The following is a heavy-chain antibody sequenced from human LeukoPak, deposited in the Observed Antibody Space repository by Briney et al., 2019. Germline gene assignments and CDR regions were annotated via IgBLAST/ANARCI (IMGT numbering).Heavy chain of an antibody. CDR3: ARDFGQWLLPDALDI. Sequence: ASVKVSCKXSGYTFTGYYMHWVRQAPGQGLEWMGRINPNSGGTNYSQKFQGRVTMTRDTSISTAYMELSRLRSDDTAVYYCARDFGQWLLPDALDIWGQGTMVTVSS. CDR2: INPNSGGT. J-gene: IGHJ3*02. D-gene: IGHD6-19*01. CDR1: GYTFTGYY. V-gene: IGHV1-2*06.